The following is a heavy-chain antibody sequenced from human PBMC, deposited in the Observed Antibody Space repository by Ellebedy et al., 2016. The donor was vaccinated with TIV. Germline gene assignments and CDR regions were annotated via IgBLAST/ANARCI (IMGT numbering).Heavy chain of an antibody. CDR1: GGTFSSDV. Sequence: AASVKVSCKASGGTFSSDVISWVRQAPGQGLEWMGGIIPIFGTANSAQKFQGRVTITADESTNTNYMALRSLRSAETAVYYCARGGGYCSGGTCSNAFDMWGQGTLVIVSS. V-gene: IGHV1-69*13. CDR2: IIPIFGTA. CDR3: ARGGGYCSGGTCSNAFDM. D-gene: IGHD2-15*01. J-gene: IGHJ3*02.